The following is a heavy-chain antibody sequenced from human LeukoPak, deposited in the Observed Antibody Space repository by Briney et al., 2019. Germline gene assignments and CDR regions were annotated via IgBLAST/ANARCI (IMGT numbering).Heavy chain of an antibody. Sequence: GGSLRLSCAASGFTFSSKWMSWVRQAPGKGLEWVANIKQDGSEQNYVDSVKGRFTISRDNAKNSLFLQMTSLRAEDTAVYYCARTGYCSGGSCFYYYYYYMDVWGKGTTITVSS. CDR1: GFTFSSKW. CDR3: ARTGYCSGGSCFYYYYYYMDV. V-gene: IGHV3-7*01. D-gene: IGHD2-15*01. J-gene: IGHJ6*03. CDR2: IKQDGSEQ.